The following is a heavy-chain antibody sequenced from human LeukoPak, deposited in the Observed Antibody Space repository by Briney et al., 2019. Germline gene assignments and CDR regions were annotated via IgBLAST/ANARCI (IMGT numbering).Heavy chain of an antibody. J-gene: IGHJ4*02. CDR2: IFYSGTT. Sequence: SETLSLTCTVSGGSLSGYYWSWIRQPPGKGLEWIGYIFYSGTTNYNPSLKSRVIMSANTSRNRFSLNLSSVTTADTAVYYCARVRRRGSTVVNFRFDLWGQGTLVNVAP. CDR3: ARVRRRGSTVVNFRFDL. V-gene: IGHV4-59*01. D-gene: IGHD4-23*01. CDR1: GGSLSGYY.